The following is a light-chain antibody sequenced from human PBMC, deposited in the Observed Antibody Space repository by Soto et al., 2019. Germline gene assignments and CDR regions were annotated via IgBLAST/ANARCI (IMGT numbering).Light chain of an antibody. CDR3: QSHDTAAWT. V-gene: IGKV3-11*01. J-gene: IGKJ2*01. Sequence: MVLRRFGATLCFSRGARANIYCRASQSISSYLAWYQQKPGQAPRLLLYDVSNRAPGIPARFSGSGSGTDYTLTMRSREPGDFAVYNCQSHDTAAWTLARGTRLEIK. CDR1: QSISSY. CDR2: DVS.